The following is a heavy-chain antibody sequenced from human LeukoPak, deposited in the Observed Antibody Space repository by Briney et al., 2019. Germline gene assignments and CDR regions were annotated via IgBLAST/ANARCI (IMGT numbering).Heavy chain of an antibody. V-gene: IGHV3-21*01. J-gene: IGHJ4*02. Sequence: GGSLRLSCAASGFTFSSYGMNWVRQAPGKGLEWVSSISSSSYIYYADSVKGRFTISRDNAKNSLYLQMNSLRAEDTAVYYCAASIAAPQLDYWGQGTLVTVSS. D-gene: IGHD6-6*01. CDR1: GFTFSSYG. CDR3: AASIAAPQLDY. CDR2: ISSSSYI.